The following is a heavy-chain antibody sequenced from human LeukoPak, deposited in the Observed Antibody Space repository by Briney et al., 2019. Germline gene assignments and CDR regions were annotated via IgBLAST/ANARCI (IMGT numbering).Heavy chain of an antibody. CDR2: INHSGST. J-gene: IGHJ4*02. Sequence: PSETLPLTCTVSGGSISGYYWSWIRQPPGKGLEWIGEINHSGSTNYNPSLKSRVTISVDTSKNQFSLKLSSVTAADTAVYYCARVILRGNYFDYWGQGTLVTVSS. CDR3: ARVILRGNYFDY. V-gene: IGHV4-34*01. CDR1: GGSISGYY. D-gene: IGHD1-26*01.